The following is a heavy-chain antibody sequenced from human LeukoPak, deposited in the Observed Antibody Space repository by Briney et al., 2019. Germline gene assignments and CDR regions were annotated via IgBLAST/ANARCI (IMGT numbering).Heavy chain of an antibody. J-gene: IGHJ4*02. Sequence: GGSLRLSCAASGFTFSNYWMHWVRQAPGEGLVWVSRINSDGSSTSYADSVKGRFAISRDNAKNMLYLQMNSLRAEDTAVYYCARGGNYPFDYWGQGTLVTVSS. CDR1: GFTFSNYW. D-gene: IGHD1-7*01. CDR2: INSDGSST. V-gene: IGHV3-74*01. CDR3: ARGGNYPFDY.